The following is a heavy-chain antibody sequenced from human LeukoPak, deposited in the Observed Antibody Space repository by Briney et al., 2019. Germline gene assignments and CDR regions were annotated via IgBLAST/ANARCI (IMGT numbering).Heavy chain of an antibody. CDR3: ARDKIVGPTLLDY. CDR1: GFTFSDFW. D-gene: IGHD1-26*01. Sequence: GGSLRLSCAASGFTFSDFWMSWVRQAPGKGLEWVANINQDGSAKYYVDSLKGRFTISRDNAKNSLYLQVNSLRAEDTAVYYCARDKIVGPTLLDYWGQGTLATVCS. V-gene: IGHV3-7*01. J-gene: IGHJ4*02. CDR2: INQDGSAK.